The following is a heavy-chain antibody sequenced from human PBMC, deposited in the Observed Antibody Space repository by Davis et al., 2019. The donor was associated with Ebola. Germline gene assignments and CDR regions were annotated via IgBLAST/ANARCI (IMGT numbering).Heavy chain of an antibody. V-gene: IGHV4-34*01. CDR3: ARGWRWFGIDP. CDR1: GGSFSGYY. Sequence: MPSETLSLTCAVYGGSFSGYYWSWIRQPPGKGLEWIGEINHSGSTNYNPSLKSRVTISLDTSKNQFSLKLSSVTAADTAVYYCARGWRWFGIDPWGQGTLVTVSS. D-gene: IGHD3-10*01. CDR2: INHSGST. J-gene: IGHJ5*02.